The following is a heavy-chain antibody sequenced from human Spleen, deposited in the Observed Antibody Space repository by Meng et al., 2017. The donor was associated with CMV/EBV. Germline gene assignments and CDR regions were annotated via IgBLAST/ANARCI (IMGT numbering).Heavy chain of an antibody. J-gene: IGHJ6*02. CDR2: IYYSGST. CDR1: GGSISSSSYY. Sequence: ESLRLSCTVSGGSISSSSYYWGWIRQPPGKGLEWIGSIYYSGSTYYNPSLKSRVTISVDTSKNQFSLKLSSVTAADTAVYFCARDQGDGLDVWGQGTTVTVSS. V-gene: IGHV4-39*07. CDR3: ARDQGDGLDV.